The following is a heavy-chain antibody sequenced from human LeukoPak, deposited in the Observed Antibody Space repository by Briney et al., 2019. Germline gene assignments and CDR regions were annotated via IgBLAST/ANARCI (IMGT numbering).Heavy chain of an antibody. CDR3: ARAGITIFGVVTRHDAFDI. CDR2: IYYSGST. J-gene: IGHJ3*02. D-gene: IGHD3-3*01. V-gene: IGHV4-59*01. CDR1: GGSISSYY. Sequence: PSQTLSLTCTVSGGSISSYYWSWIRQPPGKGLEWIGYIYYSGSTNYNPSLKSRVTISVDTSKNQFSLKLSSVTAADTAVYYCARAGITIFGVVTRHDAFDIWGQGTMVTVSS.